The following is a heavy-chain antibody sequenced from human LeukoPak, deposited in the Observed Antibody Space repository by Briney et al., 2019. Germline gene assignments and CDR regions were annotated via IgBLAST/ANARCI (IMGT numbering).Heavy chain of an antibody. J-gene: IGHJ3*02. V-gene: IGHV4-34*01. CDR1: GGSFSGYY. CDR3: AREEDCSGGICYLGNAFDI. Sequence: SETLSLTCAVYGGSFSGYYWSWIRQPPGKGLEWIGEINHSGSTNYNASLKSRVTISADTSKNQFSLKLSSVTAADTAVYYCAREEDCSGGICYLGNAFDIWGQGTMVTVSS. D-gene: IGHD2-15*01. CDR2: INHSGST.